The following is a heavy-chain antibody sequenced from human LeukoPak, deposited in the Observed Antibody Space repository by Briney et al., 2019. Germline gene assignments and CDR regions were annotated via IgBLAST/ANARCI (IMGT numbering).Heavy chain of an antibody. CDR2: INHSGST. V-gene: IGHV4-34*01. J-gene: IGHJ2*01. Sequence: SETLSLTCAVYGGSFSGYYWSWIRQPPGKGLEWIGEINHSGSTNYNPSLKSRVTISVDTSKNQFSLKLSSVTAADTAVYYCARESRGAWYFDLWGRGTLVTVS. CDR1: GGSFSGYY. D-gene: IGHD3-10*01. CDR3: ARESRGAWYFDL.